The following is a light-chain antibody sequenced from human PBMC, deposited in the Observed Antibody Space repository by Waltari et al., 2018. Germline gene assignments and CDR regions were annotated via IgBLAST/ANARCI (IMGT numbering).Light chain of an antibody. V-gene: IGLV3-21*03. Sequence: SYVLTQPPSVSVAPGKTARISCAGQNLRDKTVYWYQQKPGQAPVVVIYDTTVWPSGIPDRISGSDPAPLPSARVEAGDEADYYCQVWDDTDDHPVFGGGTRLTVL. CDR2: DTT. CDR3: QVWDDTDDHPV. J-gene: IGLJ2*01. CDR1: NLRDKT.